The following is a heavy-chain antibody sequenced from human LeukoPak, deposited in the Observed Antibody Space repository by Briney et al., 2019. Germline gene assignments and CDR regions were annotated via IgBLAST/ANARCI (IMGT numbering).Heavy chain of an antibody. V-gene: IGHV1-2*02. Sequence: GASVKLSCKASGYTFTGYYMHWVRQAPGQRLEWMGWINANSGATNYAQKFQGRVTMTRDTSITTAYMELSRLRSEDTAVYYCARGDDYYGSGIQMDVWGKGATVTVSS. CDR3: ARGDDYYGSGIQMDV. J-gene: IGHJ6*04. CDR1: GYTFTGYY. D-gene: IGHD3-10*01. CDR2: INANSGAT.